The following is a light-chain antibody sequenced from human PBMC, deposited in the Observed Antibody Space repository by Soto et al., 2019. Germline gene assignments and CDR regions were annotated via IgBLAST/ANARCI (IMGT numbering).Light chain of an antibody. J-gene: IGKJ1*01. CDR2: AAS. Sequence: DNQMTQSPSAMSASVGARVNITCKASQDISDFLDWFKQKPGEVPKRLIYAASSLESGVPPRFSGSGAGTEFTLTIISLQPEDFATYCILQNNRYPWTFCQGTQGDSK. V-gene: IGKV1-17*03. CDR1: QDISDF. CDR3: LQNNRYPWT.